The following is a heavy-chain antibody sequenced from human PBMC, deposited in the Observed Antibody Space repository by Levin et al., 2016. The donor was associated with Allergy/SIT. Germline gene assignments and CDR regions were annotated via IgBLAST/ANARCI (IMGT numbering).Heavy chain of an antibody. CDR2: IYYTGST. CDR1: GGSINYYY. Sequence: SETLSLTCTVSGGSINYYYWNWIRQSPGKGLEWIGYIYYTGSTNYNLSLQSRVTISIGSSKNHFSLELSSVTAADTAVFYCARHVPRGGLWFGELLDRFDPWGQGTLVTVSS. CDR3: ARHVPRGGLWFGELLDRFDP. J-gene: IGHJ5*02. V-gene: IGHV4-59*08. D-gene: IGHD3-10*01.